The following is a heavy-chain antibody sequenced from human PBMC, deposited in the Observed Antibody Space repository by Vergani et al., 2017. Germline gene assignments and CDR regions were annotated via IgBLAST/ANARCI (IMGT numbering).Heavy chain of an antibody. CDR3: ASLYCSSTSCRPTYMDV. J-gene: IGHJ6*02. Sequence: QVQVVQSGAEVKKSGASVKVSCKTSGYTFSNYYMHWVRQAPGQGLEWMGIINPSGGHTNYAQKFQGRVTMTRDTSTSTVYMELSSLRSEDTAIYYCASLYCSSTSCRPTYMDVWGQGTTVTVSS. V-gene: IGHV1-46*01. D-gene: IGHD2-2*01. CDR2: INPSGGHT. CDR1: GYTFSNYY.